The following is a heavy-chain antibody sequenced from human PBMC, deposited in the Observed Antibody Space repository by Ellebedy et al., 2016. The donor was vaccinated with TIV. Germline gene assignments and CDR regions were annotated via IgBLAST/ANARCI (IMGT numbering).Heavy chain of an antibody. J-gene: IGHJ3*02. Sequence: MPGGSLRLSCTVSGGSISSYYWSWIRQPPGKGLEWIGYIYYSGSTNYNPSLKSRVTISVDTSKNQFSLKLSSVTAADTAVYYCARFQHYDFWSGLDAFDIWGQGTMVTVSS. CDR1: GGSISSYY. D-gene: IGHD3-3*01. CDR3: ARFQHYDFWSGLDAFDI. V-gene: IGHV4-59*01. CDR2: IYYSGST.